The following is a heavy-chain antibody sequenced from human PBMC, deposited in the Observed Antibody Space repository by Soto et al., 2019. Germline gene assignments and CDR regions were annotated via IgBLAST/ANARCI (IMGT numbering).Heavy chain of an antibody. CDR2: ISGSGGST. Sequence: PGGSLRLSCAASGFTFSSYAMSWVRQAPGKGLEWVSAISGSGGSTYYADSVKGRFTISRDNSKNTLYLQMNSLRAEDTAVYYCAKDRYSGYDWFYYGMDVWGQGTTVTVSS. V-gene: IGHV3-23*01. J-gene: IGHJ6*02. D-gene: IGHD5-12*01. CDR3: AKDRYSGYDWFYYGMDV. CDR1: GFTFSSYA.